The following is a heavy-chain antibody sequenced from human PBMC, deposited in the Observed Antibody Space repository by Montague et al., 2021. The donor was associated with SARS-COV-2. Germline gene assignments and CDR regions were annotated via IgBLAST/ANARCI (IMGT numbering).Heavy chain of an antibody. CDR1: GFTFNNYA. V-gene: IGHV3-23*03. D-gene: IGHD6-19*01. CDR2: IASGGRST. J-gene: IGHJ4*02. Sequence: SLRLSCAASGFTFNNYAMNWVRQAPGKGLEWVSVIASGGRSTFHADSVKGRFTISRDNSKDTLYLQMYSLRPEDTAIYYCAKDPVPVAGRYFDYWGQGTLVTVSS. CDR3: AKDPVPVAGRYFDY.